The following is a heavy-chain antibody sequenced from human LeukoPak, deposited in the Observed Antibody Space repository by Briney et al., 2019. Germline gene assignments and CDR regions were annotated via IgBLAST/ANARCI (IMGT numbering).Heavy chain of an antibody. D-gene: IGHD3-9*01. V-gene: IGHV3-74*03. J-gene: IGHJ4*02. CDR2: ITSDGSST. Sequence: GGSLRLSCAASGFTFSSTWMHWVRQPPGKGLVWVARITSDGSSTTYAESVKGRFTISRDNAKNTLYLQMNSLRAEDTAVYYCAREGYGILTDFDYWGQGTLVTVSS. CDR1: GFTFSSTW. CDR3: AREGYGILTDFDY.